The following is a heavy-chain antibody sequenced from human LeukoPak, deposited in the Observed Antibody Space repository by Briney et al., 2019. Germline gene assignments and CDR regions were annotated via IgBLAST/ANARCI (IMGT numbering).Heavy chain of an antibody. CDR3: ASLWGLLRQHYYGMDV. CDR1: GFTFSSYG. V-gene: IGHV3-30*02. J-gene: IGHJ6*02. CDR2: IRYDGSNK. Sequence: GGSLRLSCAASGFTFSSYGIHWVRQAPGKGLEWVAFIRYDGSNKYYTDSVKGRFTISRDNSKNTLYLQMNSLRAEDTAVYYCASLWGLLRQHYYGMDVWGQGTTVTVSS. D-gene: IGHD2-2*01.